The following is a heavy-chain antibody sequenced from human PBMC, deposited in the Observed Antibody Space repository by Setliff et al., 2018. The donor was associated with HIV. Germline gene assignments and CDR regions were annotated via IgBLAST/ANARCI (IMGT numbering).Heavy chain of an antibody. CDR3: ARKSLTGTIDS. D-gene: IGHD1-1*01. CDR2: INPNSGGT. Sequence: GASVKVSCKTSGYTFDAKYIHWARQAPGQGLEWMGWINPNSGGTNYARKFQGRVTMTRDTSISTAYMELNSLRSDDTAVYYCARKSLTGTIDSWGQGTLVTVSS. V-gene: IGHV1-2*02. CDR1: GYTFDAKY. J-gene: IGHJ4*02.